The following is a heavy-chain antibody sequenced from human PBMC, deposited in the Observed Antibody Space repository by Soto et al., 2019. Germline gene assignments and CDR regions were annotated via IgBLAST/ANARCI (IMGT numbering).Heavy chain of an antibody. CDR3: ARDYDILTVQGYYFDY. D-gene: IGHD3-9*01. V-gene: IGHV3-33*01. CDR2: IWYDGSNK. Sequence: QVQLVESGGGVVQPGRSLRLSCAASGFTFSSYGMHWVRQAPGKGLEWVAVIWYDGSNKYYADSVKGRFTISRDNSKNTLYLQMNSLRAEDTAVYYCARDYDILTVQGYYFDYWGQGTLVTVSS. CDR1: GFTFSSYG. J-gene: IGHJ4*02.